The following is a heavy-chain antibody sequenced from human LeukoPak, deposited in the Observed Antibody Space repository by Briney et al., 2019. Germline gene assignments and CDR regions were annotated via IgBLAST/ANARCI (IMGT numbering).Heavy chain of an antibody. Sequence: GGSLRLSCVVSGFSFSDSYMTWIRQTPGKGLEWLAYISGSGSDIYYADSVKGRFTISRDNAKNSLYLQMNSLRAEDTAVYYCARDSVTIDAFDIWGQGTMVTVSS. CDR2: ISGSGSDI. CDR1: GFSFSDSY. V-gene: IGHV3-11*04. J-gene: IGHJ3*02. CDR3: ARDSVTIDAFDI. D-gene: IGHD5-18*01.